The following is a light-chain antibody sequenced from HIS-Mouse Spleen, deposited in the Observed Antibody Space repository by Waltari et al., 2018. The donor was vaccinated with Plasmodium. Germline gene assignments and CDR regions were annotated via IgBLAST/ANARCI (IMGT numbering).Light chain of an antibody. Sequence: IQMTQSPSTLSASVGDRVTITCRSSQSISNWLAWYQQKPGKAPKLLIYKASSLESGVPSRFSGSGSGTEFTLTISSLQPDDFATYYCQQYNSDRTFGQGTKVEIK. V-gene: IGKV1-5*03. CDR3: QQYNSDRT. J-gene: IGKJ1*01. CDR1: QSISNW. CDR2: KAS.